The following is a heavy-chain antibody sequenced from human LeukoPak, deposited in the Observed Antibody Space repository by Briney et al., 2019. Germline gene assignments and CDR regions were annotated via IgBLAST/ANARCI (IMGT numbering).Heavy chain of an antibody. D-gene: IGHD1-26*01. J-gene: IGHJ3*02. CDR1: GNTFTSYY. CDR2: INPSGGST. CDR3: AREGSGSSQGYAFDI. Sequence: ASVKVSCKASGNTFTSYYMHWVRQAPGQGPEWMGIINPSGGSTSYAQKFQGRVTMTRDTSTSTVYMELSSLRSEDTAVYYCAREGSGSSQGYAFDIWGQGTMVTVSS. V-gene: IGHV1-46*01.